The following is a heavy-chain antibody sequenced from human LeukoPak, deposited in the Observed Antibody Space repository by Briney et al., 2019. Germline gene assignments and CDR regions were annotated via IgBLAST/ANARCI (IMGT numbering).Heavy chain of an antibody. D-gene: IGHD6-19*01. J-gene: IGHJ4*02. V-gene: IGHV3-23*01. Sequence: PGGSLRLSCAASGFTFSSYAMSWVRQAPGKGLEWVSDTSGSGGSTYHADSVKGRFTISRDNSKNTLYLQMNSLRAEDTAVYYCAKSGAVAGTNYFDYWGQGTLVTVSS. CDR2: TSGSGGST. CDR1: GFTFSSYA. CDR3: AKSGAVAGTNYFDY.